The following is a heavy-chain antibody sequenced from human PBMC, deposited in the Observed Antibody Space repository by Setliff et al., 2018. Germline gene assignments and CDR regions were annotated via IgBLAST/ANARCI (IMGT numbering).Heavy chain of an antibody. Sequence: ASVKVSCKTSGYTFTSYYMHWVRQAPGQGLEWMGLINPTGGSTSYAQKFQGRVTMTRDTSTSTVFMELSSLRSEDTAVYYCARDRNDNYESSGYYYAGGYMDVWGKGTKVTVSS. J-gene: IGHJ6*03. CDR2: INPTGGST. CDR1: GYTFTSYY. CDR3: ARDRNDNYESSGYYYAGGYMDV. V-gene: IGHV1-46*01. D-gene: IGHD3-22*01.